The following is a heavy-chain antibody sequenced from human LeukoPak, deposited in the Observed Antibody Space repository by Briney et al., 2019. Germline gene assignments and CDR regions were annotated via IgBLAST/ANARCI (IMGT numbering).Heavy chain of an antibody. D-gene: IGHD5-24*01. V-gene: IGHV3-30*04. Sequence: GGSLRLSCAASGFTFSSYAMHWVRQAPGKGVEWVAVISYDGSNKYYADSVKGRFTISRDNSKNTLYLQMNSLRAEDTAVYYRAKSLRPDGYNIADFDYWGQGTLVTVSS. J-gene: IGHJ4*02. CDR1: GFTFSSYA. CDR2: ISYDGSNK. CDR3: AKSLRPDGYNIADFDY.